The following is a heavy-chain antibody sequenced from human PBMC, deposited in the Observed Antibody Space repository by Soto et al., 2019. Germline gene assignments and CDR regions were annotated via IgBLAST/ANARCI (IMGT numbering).Heavy chain of an antibody. D-gene: IGHD4-17*01. V-gene: IGHV1-69*08. Sequence: QVQLVQSGAEVTKPGSSVKVSCKDSGGTFSSYSISWVRQAPGQGLEWMGRIIPILGIANYAQKFQGRVTITADKSTSSAYMELNSLISQDKAVYYCARDPDYGDYVFDYLGQGTLVTVSS. CDR3: ARDPDYGDYVFDY. CDR1: GGTFSSYS. J-gene: IGHJ4*02. CDR2: IIPILGIA.